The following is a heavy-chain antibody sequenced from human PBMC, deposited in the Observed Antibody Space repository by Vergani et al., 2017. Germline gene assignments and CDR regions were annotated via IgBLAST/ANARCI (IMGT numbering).Heavy chain of an antibody. Sequence: QVQLVESGGGVVQPGRSLRLSCAASGFTFSSYGMHWVRQAPGKGLEWVAVIWYDGSNKYYADSVKGRFTISRDNSKNTLYLQMNSLRAEDTAVYYCAKGGAGYSYGYFDYWGQGTLVTVSS. J-gene: IGHJ4*02. V-gene: IGHV3-33*06. CDR3: AKGGAGYSYGYFDY. D-gene: IGHD5-18*01. CDR2: IWYDGSNK. CDR1: GFTFSSYG.